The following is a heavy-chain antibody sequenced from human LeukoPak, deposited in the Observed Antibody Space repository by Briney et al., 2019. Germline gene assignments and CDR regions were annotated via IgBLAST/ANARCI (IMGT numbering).Heavy chain of an antibody. Sequence: GGSLRLSCAASGFTVSSNYMSWVRQAPGKGLEWVSVIYSGGSTYYADSVKGRFTISRDNCKNTLYLQMNSLRAEDTAVYYCARAYSSSFNFDYWGQGTLVTVSS. CDR3: ARAYSSSFNFDY. V-gene: IGHV3-66*01. CDR1: GFTVSSNY. D-gene: IGHD6-6*01. CDR2: IYSGGST. J-gene: IGHJ4*02.